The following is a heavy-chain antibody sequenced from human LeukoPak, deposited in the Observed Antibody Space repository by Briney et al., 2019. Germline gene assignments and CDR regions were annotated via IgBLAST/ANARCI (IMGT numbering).Heavy chain of an antibody. J-gene: IGHJ4*02. D-gene: IGHD2-21*01. CDR3: ATGLAYCGGDCYQGY. Sequence: SVKVSCKASGYTFTSHDISWVRQAPGQGLEWMGGIIPIFGTANYAQKFQGRVTITADESTSTAYMELSSLRSEDTAVYYCATGLAYCGGDCYQGYWGQGTLVTVSS. CDR2: IIPIFGTA. CDR1: GYTFTSHD. V-gene: IGHV1-69*13.